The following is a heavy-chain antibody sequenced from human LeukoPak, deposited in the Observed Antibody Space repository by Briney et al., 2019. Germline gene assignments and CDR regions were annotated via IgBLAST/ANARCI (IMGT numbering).Heavy chain of an antibody. CDR1: GFTFSDHY. V-gene: IGHV3-72*01. D-gene: IGHD2-21*01. Sequence: GGSLRLSCAVSGFTFSDHYMDWVRQAPGKGLEWVGRTRNKANNYTTEYAASVKGGFTISRDDSKKSLYLQMNSLKTEDTAVYYCSRSPIVVEGYFDLWGRGTLVTVSS. CDR3: SRSPIVVEGYFDL. CDR2: TRNKANNYTT. J-gene: IGHJ2*01.